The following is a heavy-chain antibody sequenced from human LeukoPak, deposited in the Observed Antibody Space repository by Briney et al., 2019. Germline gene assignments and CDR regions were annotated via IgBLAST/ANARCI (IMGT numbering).Heavy chain of an antibody. CDR1: GFTFSNAW. V-gene: IGHV3-15*01. CDR2: IKSKTDGGTT. D-gene: IGHD3-22*01. CDR3: TTYYYDSSGYYAHNWFDP. J-gene: IGHJ5*02. Sequence: GGSLRLSCAASGFTFSNAWMSWVRQAPGKGLELVGRIKSKTDGGTTDYAAPVKGRFTISRDDSKNTLYLQMNSLKTEDTAVYYCTTYYYDSSGYYAHNWFDPWGQGTLVTVSS.